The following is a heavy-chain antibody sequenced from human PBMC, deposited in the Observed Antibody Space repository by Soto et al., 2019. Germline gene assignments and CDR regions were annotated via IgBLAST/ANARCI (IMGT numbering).Heavy chain of an antibody. CDR1: GYTFTSYG. J-gene: IGHJ6*02. CDR3: ARTTQQGYYYYYGMDV. D-gene: IGHD6-13*01. CDR2: ISAYNGNT. V-gene: IGHV1-18*01. Sequence: ASVKVSCKASGYTFTSYGISWVRQAPGQGLEWMGWISAYNGNTNYAQKLQGRVTMTTDTSTSTAYMELRGLRSDDTAVYYCARTTQQGYYYYYGMDVWGQGTTVTVSS.